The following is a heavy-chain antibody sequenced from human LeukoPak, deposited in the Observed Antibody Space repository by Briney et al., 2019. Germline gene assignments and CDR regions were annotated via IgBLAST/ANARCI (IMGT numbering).Heavy chain of an antibody. J-gene: IGHJ4*02. CDR2: IYTSGST. CDR3: ARDGYLHFDY. CDR1: GGSFSGYY. V-gene: IGHV4-4*07. Sequence: SETLSLTCAGYGGSFSGYYWSWIRQPAGKGVEGIGRIYTSGSTNYNPSLKSRVTMSVDTSKNQFSLKLSSVTAADTAVYYCARDGYLHFDYWGQGTLVTVSS. D-gene: IGHD2-2*03.